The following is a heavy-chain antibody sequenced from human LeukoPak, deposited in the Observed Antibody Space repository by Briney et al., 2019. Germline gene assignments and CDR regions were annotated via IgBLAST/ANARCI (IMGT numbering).Heavy chain of an antibody. V-gene: IGHV4-4*07. CDR3: ARQPVLLWFGYYMDV. D-gene: IGHD3-10*01. CDR1: GGSISSYY. CDR2: IYTSGST. Sequence: SETLSLTCTVSGGSISSYYWSWIRQPAGKGLEWIGRIYTSGSTYYNPSLKSRVTISVDTSKNQFSLKLSSVTAADTAVYYCARQPVLLWFGYYMDVWGKGTTVTISS. J-gene: IGHJ6*03.